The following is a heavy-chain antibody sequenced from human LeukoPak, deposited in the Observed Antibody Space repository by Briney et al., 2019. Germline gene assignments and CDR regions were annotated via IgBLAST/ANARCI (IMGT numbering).Heavy chain of an antibody. CDR1: GYTFTSYG. Sequence: SVKVSCKASGYTFTSYGISWVRQAPGQGLEWMGGIIPIFGTANYAQKFQGRVTITADESTSTAYMELSSLRSEDTAVYYCARGAGYDILTGYSSYHWFDPWGQGTLVTVSS. J-gene: IGHJ5*02. CDR3: ARGAGYDILTGYSSYHWFDP. D-gene: IGHD3-9*01. CDR2: IIPIFGTA. V-gene: IGHV1-69*13.